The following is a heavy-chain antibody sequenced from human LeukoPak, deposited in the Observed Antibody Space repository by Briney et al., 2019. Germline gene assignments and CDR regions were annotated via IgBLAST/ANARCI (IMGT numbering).Heavy chain of an antibody. Sequence: SETLSPTCTVSGYSISSGYYWGWIRQPPGKGLEWIGSIYHSGSTYYNPSLKSRVTISVDTSKNQFSLKLSSVTAADTAVYYCARDSGGYCSSTSCYPSFYFDYWGQGTLVTVSS. D-gene: IGHD2-2*03. J-gene: IGHJ4*02. CDR2: IYHSGST. V-gene: IGHV4-38-2*02. CDR3: ARDSGGYCSSTSCYPSFYFDY. CDR1: GYSISSGYY.